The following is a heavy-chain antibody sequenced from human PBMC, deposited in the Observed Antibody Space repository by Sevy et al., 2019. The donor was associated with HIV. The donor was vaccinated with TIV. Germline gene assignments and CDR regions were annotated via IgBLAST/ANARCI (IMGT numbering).Heavy chain of an antibody. V-gene: IGHV4-59*01. CDR1: GGSISSYY. D-gene: IGHD3-10*01. CDR2: IYYSGST. J-gene: IGHJ4*02. Sequence: SDTLSLTCTVSGGSISSYYWSWIRQPPGKGLEWIGYIYYSGSTNYNPSLKSRVTISVDTSKNQFSLKLSSVTAADTAVYYCARRGSGSYYANFDYWGQGTLVTVSS. CDR3: ARRGSGSYYANFDY.